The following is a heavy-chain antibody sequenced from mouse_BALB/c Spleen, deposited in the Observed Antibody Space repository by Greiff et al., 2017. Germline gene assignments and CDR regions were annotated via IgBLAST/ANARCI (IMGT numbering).Heavy chain of an antibody. CDR3: ARSHYGSSPDY. CDR1: GYTFTSYT. V-gene: IGHV1-4*01. CDR2: INPSSGYT. J-gene: IGHJ2*01. D-gene: IGHD1-1*01. Sequence: VKLQESGAELARPGASVKMSCKASGYTFTSYTMHWVKQRPGQGLEWIGYINPSSGYTNYNQKFKDKATLTADKSSSTAYMQLSSLTSEDSAVYYCARSHYGSSPDYWGQGTTLTVSS.